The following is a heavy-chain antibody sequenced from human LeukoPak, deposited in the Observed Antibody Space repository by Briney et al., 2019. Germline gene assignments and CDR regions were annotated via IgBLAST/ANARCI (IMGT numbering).Heavy chain of an antibody. CDR1: GYRFTEYW. CDR3: ARHRYSGSDTQGFDS. V-gene: IGHV5-51*01. D-gene: IGHD5-12*01. Sequence: GESLKISCKGSGYRFTEYWIAWVRQMPGKGLEWMGIVYPSNSETRYSPSFQGQVTISADKSISTAHLQWSSLEASDTAMYFCARHRYSGSDTQGFDSWGQGTLVTVSS. CDR2: VYPSNSET. J-gene: IGHJ4*02.